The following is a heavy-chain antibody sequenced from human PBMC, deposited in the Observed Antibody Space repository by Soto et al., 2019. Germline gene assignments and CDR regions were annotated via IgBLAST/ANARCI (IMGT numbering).Heavy chain of an antibody. V-gene: IGHV4-59*01. CDR2: IYYSGST. CDR1: GGSISSYY. D-gene: IGHD6-19*01. Sequence: PSETLSLTCTVSGGSISSYYWSWFRQPPGKGLEWIGYIYYSGSTNYNPSLKSRVTISVNTSKNQFSLKLTSVTAADTAVYYCARVSSGCWYVDYWGQGTLVSVS. CDR3: ARVSSGCWYVDY. J-gene: IGHJ4*02.